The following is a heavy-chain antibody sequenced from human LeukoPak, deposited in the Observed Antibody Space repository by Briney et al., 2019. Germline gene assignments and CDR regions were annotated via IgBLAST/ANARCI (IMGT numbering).Heavy chain of an antibody. CDR3: ARKLCADIGAFDI. CDR1: GFTFSSYG. V-gene: IGHV3-30*03. Sequence: PGRSLRLSCAASGFTFSSYGMHWVRQAPGKGLEWVSLISYDGSNKYYADSVKGRFTISRDNSKNTLYVQMNSLRAEDTAVYYCARKLCADIGAFDIWGQGTMVTVSS. D-gene: IGHD2-15*01. CDR2: ISYDGSNK. J-gene: IGHJ3*02.